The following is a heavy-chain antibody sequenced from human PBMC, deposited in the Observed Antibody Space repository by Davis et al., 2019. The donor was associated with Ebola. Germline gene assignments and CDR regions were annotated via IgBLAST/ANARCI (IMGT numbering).Heavy chain of an antibody. CDR3: TKDDVLVVRGVTGMDV. D-gene: IGHD3-10*01. J-gene: IGHJ6*02. CDR2: ITSTTDGGTT. V-gene: IGHV3-15*01. CDR1: GFTFSKAW. Sequence: GESLKISCAASGFTFSKAWMSWVRQAPGKGLEWVGRITSTTDGGTTDYAAPVKGRCTISRDDSKNTLYLQMNSLKTEDTAVYYCTKDDVLVVRGVTGMDVWGQGTTVTVSS.